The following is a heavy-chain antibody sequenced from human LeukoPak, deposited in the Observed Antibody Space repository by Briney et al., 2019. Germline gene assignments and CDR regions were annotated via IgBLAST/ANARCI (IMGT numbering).Heavy chain of an antibody. J-gene: IGHJ6*03. D-gene: IGHD2/OR15-2a*01. CDR1: GYTLTELS. V-gene: IGHV1-24*01. Sequence: GASVKVSCKVSGYTLTELSMHWVRQAPGKGLEWMGGFDPEDGETIYAQKFQGRVTMTEDTSTDTAYMELSSLRSEDTAVYYCATTFYSPDKHYYYYMDVWGKGTTVTVSS. CDR2: FDPEDGET. CDR3: ATTFYSPDKHYYYYMDV.